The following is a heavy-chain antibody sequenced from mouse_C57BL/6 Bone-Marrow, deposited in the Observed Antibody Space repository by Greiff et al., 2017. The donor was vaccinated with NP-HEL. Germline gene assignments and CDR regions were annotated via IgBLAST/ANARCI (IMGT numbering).Heavy chain of an antibody. CDR2: IDPETGGT. D-gene: IGHD2-3*01. J-gene: IGHJ3*01. Sequence: QVHVKQSGAELVRPGASVTLSCKASGYTFTDYEMHWVKQTPVHGLEWIGAIDPETGGTAYNQKFKGKAILTADKSSSTAYMELRSLTSEDSAVYYCTRSPYDGYYGWFAYWGQGTLVTVSA. V-gene: IGHV1-15*01. CDR1: GYTFTDYE. CDR3: TRSPYDGYYGWFAY.